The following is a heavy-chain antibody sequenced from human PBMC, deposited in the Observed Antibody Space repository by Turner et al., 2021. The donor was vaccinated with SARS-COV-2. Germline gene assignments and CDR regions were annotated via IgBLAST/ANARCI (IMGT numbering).Heavy chain of an antibody. D-gene: IGHD2-21*02. CDR1: GCSISSSSFH. J-gene: IGHJ6*02. V-gene: IGHV4-39*01. CDR2: IYYSGST. Sequence: QLQLQESGPGLVKPSETLSLTCTVSGCSISSSSFHWGWIRRPPGKGLEWIGNIYYSGSTYYNPSLKSRVTISVDTSKNQFSLKLGSVTAADTAVYYCASPVVVTATPNYYGMDVWGQGTTVTVSS. CDR3: ASPVVVTATPNYYGMDV.